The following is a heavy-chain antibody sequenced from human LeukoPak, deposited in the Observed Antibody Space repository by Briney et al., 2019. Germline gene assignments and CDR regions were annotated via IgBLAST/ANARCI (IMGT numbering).Heavy chain of an antibody. CDR2: IIPIFGTA. J-gene: IGHJ6*03. Sequence: WASVKVSCKASGGTFSSYAISWVRQAPGQGLEWMGGIIPIFGTANYAQKFQGRVTITADESTSTAYMELSSLRSEDTAVYYCARGNYDYVWGTMDVWGKGTTVTVSS. D-gene: IGHD3-16*01. CDR3: ARGNYDYVWGTMDV. V-gene: IGHV1-69*13. CDR1: GGTFSSYA.